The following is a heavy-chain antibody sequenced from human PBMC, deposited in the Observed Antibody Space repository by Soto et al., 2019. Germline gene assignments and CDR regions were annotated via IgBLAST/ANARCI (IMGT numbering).Heavy chain of an antibody. CDR2: IDHSGGT. CDR3: ARGFGYSLLFDY. Sequence: SETLSLTCAVYGGSFNSYAWTWIRQPPGGGLEWLGEIDHSGGTTYNPSLNNRVTISIDTSKNQFSLRLTSVTAADAAVYYCARGFGYSLLFDYWGQGPLVTVSS. D-gene: IGHD5-18*01. V-gene: IGHV4-34*01. J-gene: IGHJ4*02. CDR1: GGSFNSYA.